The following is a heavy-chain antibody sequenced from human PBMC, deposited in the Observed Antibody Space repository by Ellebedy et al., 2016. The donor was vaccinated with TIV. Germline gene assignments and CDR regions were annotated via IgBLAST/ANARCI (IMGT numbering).Heavy chain of an antibody. Sequence: GESLKISXAASGFTFSSYAMSWVRQAPGKGLEWVSAISGSGGSTYYADSVKGRFTISRDNAKNSLYLQMNSLRAEDTAVYYCARGIDYGDYGRGDYFDYWGQGTLVTVSS. D-gene: IGHD4-17*01. CDR1: GFTFSSYA. CDR3: ARGIDYGDYGRGDYFDY. J-gene: IGHJ4*02. V-gene: IGHV3-23*01. CDR2: ISGSGGST.